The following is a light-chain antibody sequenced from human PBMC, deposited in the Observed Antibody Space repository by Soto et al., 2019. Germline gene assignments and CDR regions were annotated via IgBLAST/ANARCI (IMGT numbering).Light chain of an antibody. CDR2: EVS. Sequence: QSALTQPASVSGSPGQSITISCTGTSSDVGGYNYVSWYQQHPGKAPKVVIYEVSNRPSWISNRFSGSKSGNTASLTISGLQAEDEADYYCSSYTSSSNLVFGGGTKLTVL. V-gene: IGLV2-14*01. CDR3: SSYTSSSNLV. J-gene: IGLJ2*01. CDR1: SSDVGGYNY.